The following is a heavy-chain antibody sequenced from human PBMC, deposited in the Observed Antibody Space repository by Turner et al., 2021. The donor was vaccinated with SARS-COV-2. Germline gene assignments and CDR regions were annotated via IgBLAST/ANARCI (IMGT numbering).Heavy chain of an antibody. CDR3: ARDLGGLRFDY. CDR2: IYSGGST. V-gene: IGHV3-53*01. D-gene: IGHD2-15*01. J-gene: IGHJ4*02. Sequence: EVQLVESGGGLIQPGRSLRLSCAASGFTVSSNYMSWVRQAPGKGLECVSVIYSGGSTFYADSVKGRFTISRDNSKNTLYLQMNSLRAEDTAVYYCARDLGGLRFDYWGQGTLVTVSS. CDR1: GFTVSSNY.